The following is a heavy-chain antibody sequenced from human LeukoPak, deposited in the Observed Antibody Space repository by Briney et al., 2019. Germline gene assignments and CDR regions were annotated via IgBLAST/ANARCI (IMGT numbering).Heavy chain of an antibody. CDR2: IYHAGDT. Sequence: SGTLSLTCTVSGGPVSSSSYYWGWVRQSPEKGLECIGTIYHAGDTYYNPSLESRLTISVDTSKNQFSLKLRSVTAADTAVYYYATWDSGRYSQIDNWGQGTLVTVSS. D-gene: IGHD1-26*01. CDR3: ATWDSGRYSQIDN. CDR1: GGPVSSSSYY. J-gene: IGHJ4*02. V-gene: IGHV4-39*01.